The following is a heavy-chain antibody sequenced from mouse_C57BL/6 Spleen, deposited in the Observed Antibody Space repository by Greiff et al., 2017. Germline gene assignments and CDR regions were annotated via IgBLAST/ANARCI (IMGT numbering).Heavy chain of an antibody. CDR3: ARSGGSLFDY. J-gene: IGHJ2*01. D-gene: IGHD3-1*01. CDR1: GYAFTNYL. CDR2: INPGSGGT. Sequence: VKLMESGAELVRPGTSVKVSCKASGYAFTNYLIEWVKQRPGQGLEWIGVINPGSGGTNYNEKFKGKATLTADKSSSTAYMQLSSLPSEDSAVYFCARSGGSLFDYWGQGTTLTVSS. V-gene: IGHV1-54*01.